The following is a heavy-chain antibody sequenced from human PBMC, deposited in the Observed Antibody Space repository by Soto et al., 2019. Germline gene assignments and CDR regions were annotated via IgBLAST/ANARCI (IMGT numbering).Heavy chain of an antibody. CDR3: TKVSRFLEWFPSPYGMDV. V-gene: IGHV3-15*01. D-gene: IGHD3-3*01. J-gene: IGHJ6*02. CDR2: IKSKTDGGTT. Sequence: PGEFLRLSCAASGFTFRNAWMSWVRQAPGKGLEWVGRIKSKTDGGTTDYAAPVKGRFTISRDDSKNTLYLQMNSLKTEDTAVYYCTKVSRFLEWFPSPYGMDVWGQGTTVTVS. CDR1: GFTFRNAW.